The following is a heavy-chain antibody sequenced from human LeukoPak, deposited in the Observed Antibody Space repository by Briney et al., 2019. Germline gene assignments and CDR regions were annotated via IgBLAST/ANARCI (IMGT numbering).Heavy chain of an antibody. CDR1: GGSISSGGYS. V-gene: IGHV4-30-2*01. J-gene: IGHJ5*02. CDR2: IYHSGST. D-gene: IGHD2/OR15-2a*01. Sequence: SQTLSLTCAVSGGSISSGGYSWSWIRQPPGKGLEWIGYIYHSGSTYYNPSLKSRVTISVDRSKNQFSLKLSSVTAADTAVYYCARSGLILFPTGGWFDPWGQGTLVTVSS. CDR3: ARSGLILFPTGGWFDP.